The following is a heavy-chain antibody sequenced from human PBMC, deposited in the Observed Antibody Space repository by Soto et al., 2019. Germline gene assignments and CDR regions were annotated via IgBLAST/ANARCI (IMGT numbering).Heavy chain of an antibody. CDR1: GLSITDSEMG. CDR2: IDSSGEK. J-gene: IGHJ5*02. Sequence: QVTLKESGPVLVKPTETLTLRCTVSGLSITDSEMGVSWIRQPPGQPLEWLAHIDSSGEKSYRTFLKSRLDISKDTSKSQIVLTITNMDPADTATYYCARRHLAVAVSPWFDPWGQGIPVTVSS. D-gene: IGHD6-19*01. CDR3: ARRHLAVAVSPWFDP. V-gene: IGHV2-26*01.